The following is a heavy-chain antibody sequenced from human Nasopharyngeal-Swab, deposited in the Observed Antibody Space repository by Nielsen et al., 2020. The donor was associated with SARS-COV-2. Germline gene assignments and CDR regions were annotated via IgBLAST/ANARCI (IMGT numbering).Heavy chain of an antibody. J-gene: IGHJ4*02. Sequence: ASVKVSCKASGYTFTSYAMHWVRQAPGQRLEWMGWINAGNGNTKYSQKFQGRVTMTTDTSTSTAYMELRSLRSDDTAVYYCARGGVGAKDYWGQGTLVTVSS. V-gene: IGHV1-3*01. CDR2: INAGNGNT. CDR1: GYTFTSYA. D-gene: IGHD1-26*01. CDR3: ARGGVGAKDY.